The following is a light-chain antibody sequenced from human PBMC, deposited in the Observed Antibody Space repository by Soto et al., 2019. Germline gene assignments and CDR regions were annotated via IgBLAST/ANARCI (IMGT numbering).Light chain of an antibody. V-gene: IGKV3-20*01. J-gene: IGKJ4*01. CDR1: QSVSSSF. CDR3: QQDDSSPLT. Sequence: EIVLTQSPGTLSLSPGERATLSCRASQSVSSSFLAWYQQKLGQAPRLLIYGASSRATGIPDRFSGSGSGTDFTLTISRLEPEYVAVYYCQQDDSSPLTFGGGTKVEIK. CDR2: GAS.